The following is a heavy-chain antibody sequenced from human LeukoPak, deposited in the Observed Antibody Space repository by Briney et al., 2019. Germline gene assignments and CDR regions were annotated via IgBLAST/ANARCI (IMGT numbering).Heavy chain of an antibody. CDR1: GFTFSTYG. J-gene: IGHJ2*01. CDR2: IWYDGSNK. Sequence: GGSLRLSCAASGFTFSTYGMHWVRQAPGKGLEWVALIWYDGSNKYYADSVKGRFTISRDNAKNSLYLQMNSLRAEDTAVYYCARDRDNWYFDLWGRGTLVTVSS. V-gene: IGHV3-33*01. CDR3: ARDRDNWYFDL.